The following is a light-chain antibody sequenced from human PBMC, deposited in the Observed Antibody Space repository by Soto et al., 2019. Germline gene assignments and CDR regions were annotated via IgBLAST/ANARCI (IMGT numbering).Light chain of an antibody. CDR3: QQYGSSPIT. Sequence: EIVLSQSPGTLSLSPGERATLSCRASQSVTNRYLAWYRQKPGQAPRLLIFGASIRDTGIPDRFSGSGSGTDFTLTINRLEPEDFAVYYCQQYGSSPITFGQGTRLEIK. CDR2: GAS. V-gene: IGKV3-20*01. CDR1: QSVTNRY. J-gene: IGKJ5*01.